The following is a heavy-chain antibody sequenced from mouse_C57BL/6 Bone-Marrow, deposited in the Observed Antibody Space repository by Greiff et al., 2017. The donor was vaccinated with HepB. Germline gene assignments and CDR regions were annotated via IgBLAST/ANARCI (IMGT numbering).Heavy chain of an antibody. CDR2: IRSKSNNYAT. Sequence: GGGLVQPKGSLKLSCAASGFSFNTYAMNWVRQAPGKGLEWVARIRSKSNNYATYYADSVKDRFTISRDDSESMLYLQMNNLKTEDTAMYYCVVGYYGTSWDYWGQGTTLTVSS. D-gene: IGHD1-1*01. V-gene: IGHV10-1*01. J-gene: IGHJ2*01. CDR1: GFSFNTYA. CDR3: VVGYYGTSWDY.